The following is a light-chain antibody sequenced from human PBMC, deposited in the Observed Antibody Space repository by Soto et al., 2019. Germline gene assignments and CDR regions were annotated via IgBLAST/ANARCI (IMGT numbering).Light chain of an antibody. J-gene: IGKJ4*01. V-gene: IGKV3-11*01. CDR1: QSVRSY. Sequence: EIVLTQSPATLSLSPGERATLSCRASQSVRSYLVWYQQKPGQAPRLLIYDASTRATGIPARFSGSGSGTDFTLTISSLEPEDFAVDYCQHRSSWPITFGGGTKVEIK. CDR2: DAS. CDR3: QHRSSWPIT.